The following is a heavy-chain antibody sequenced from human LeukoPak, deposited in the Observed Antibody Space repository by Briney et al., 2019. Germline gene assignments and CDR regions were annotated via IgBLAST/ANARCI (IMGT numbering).Heavy chain of an antibody. Sequence: GASVTVSCKASGYTFTGYYMHWVRQAPGQGLEWMGWINPNSGGTNYAQKFQGRVTMTRDTSISTAYMELSRLRSDDTAVYYCARVVYYYDSSGYYSYNWFDPWGQGTLVTVSS. CDR2: INPNSGGT. V-gene: IGHV1-2*02. CDR1: GYTFTGYY. CDR3: ARVVYYYDSSGYYSYNWFDP. D-gene: IGHD3-22*01. J-gene: IGHJ5*02.